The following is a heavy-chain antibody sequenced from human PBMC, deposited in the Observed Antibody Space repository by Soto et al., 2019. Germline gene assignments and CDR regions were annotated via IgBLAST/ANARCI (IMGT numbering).Heavy chain of an antibody. CDR1: GDTFTAYA. V-gene: IGHV1-3*01. J-gene: IGHJ4*02. Sequence: QVPLVQSGAEVKKPGASVKVSCKASGDTFTAYAIHWVRQAPGQRLEWLGWINGGSGDTKYSQLLQGRVIITRDTSATTAFMELSSLTCEYTALYYCARSQWLPFFDYWGQGTLVTVSS. CDR2: INGGSGDT. D-gene: IGHD6-19*01. CDR3: ARSQWLPFFDY.